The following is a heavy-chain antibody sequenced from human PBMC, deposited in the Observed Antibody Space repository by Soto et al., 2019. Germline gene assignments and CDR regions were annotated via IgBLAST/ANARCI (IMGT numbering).Heavy chain of an antibody. CDR2: IYSGGST. J-gene: IGHJ4*02. V-gene: IGHV3-66*01. CDR3: ASYYCSRGSCYLDY. CDR1: GFTVSNNY. Sequence: EVQLVESGGGLVQPGGSLRLSCAVAGFTVSNNYMSWVRQAPGKGLEWVSVIYSGGSTYYGDSLKGRFTISKDNSKNTLFLQMHSLRAEDSAVYYCASYYCSRGSCYLDYWGQGTLVTVSS. D-gene: IGHD2-15*01.